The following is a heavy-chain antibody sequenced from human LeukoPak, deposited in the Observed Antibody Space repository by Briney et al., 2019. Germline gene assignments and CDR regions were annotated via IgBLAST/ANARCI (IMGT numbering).Heavy chain of an antibody. J-gene: IGHJ4*02. V-gene: IGHV1-69*04. CDR1: GGTFSSYA. CDR2: IIPILGIA. D-gene: IGHD3-22*01. Sequence: GASVKVSCKASGGTFSSYAISWVRQAPGQGLEWMGRIIPILGIANYAQKFQGRVTITADKSTSTAYMELRSLRSDDTAVYYCARSPSNYYDSSGFDYWGQGTLVTVSS. CDR3: ARSPSNYYDSSGFDY.